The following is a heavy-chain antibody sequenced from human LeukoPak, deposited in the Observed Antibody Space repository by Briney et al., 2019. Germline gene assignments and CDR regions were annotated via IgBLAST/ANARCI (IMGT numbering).Heavy chain of an antibody. Sequence: GGSLRLSCAASEFTFSDFWMSWVRQAPGKGLKWVANINQDGSTQHYVDSVKGRFTVSRDNSKNTLNLQMNTLTPEDTAVYYCAKDGFWTTKTSYHGAHFFDHWGQGTLVAVSS. J-gene: IGHJ4*02. CDR3: AKDGFWTTKTSYHGAHFFDH. V-gene: IGHV3-7*01. CDR2: INQDGSTQ. D-gene: IGHD3/OR15-3a*01. CDR1: EFTFSDFW.